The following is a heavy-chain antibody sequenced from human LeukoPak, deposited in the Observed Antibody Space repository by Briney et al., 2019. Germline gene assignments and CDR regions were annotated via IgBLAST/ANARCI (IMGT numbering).Heavy chain of an antibody. J-gene: IGHJ4*02. D-gene: IGHD6-19*01. CDR2: IIPMMGIA. CDR3: ASRSHKTIVGADTREVGDY. V-gene: IGHV1-69*02. CDR1: GGTLRRHT. Sequence: ASVKVSCKASGGTLRRHTITWVRQAPGQGLEWMGRIIPMMGIANYAQKFQGRVTITADTSTDTAYMDLISLRSEDTAVYCCASRSHKTIVGADTREVGDYWGQGTLVTVSS.